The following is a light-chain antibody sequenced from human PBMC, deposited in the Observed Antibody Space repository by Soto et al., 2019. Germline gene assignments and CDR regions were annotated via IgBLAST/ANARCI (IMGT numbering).Light chain of an antibody. CDR1: QSISSW. V-gene: IGKV1-5*03. Sequence: DIQMTQSPSTLSASVGDRVTITCRASQSISSWLAWYQLKPGKDPKLLIYKASSLESGVPSRFSGSGSGTEFTLTVSSLQPDDVATYYCEQYNSYSTVGGGTKVEV. CDR2: KAS. J-gene: IGKJ4*01. CDR3: EQYNSYST.